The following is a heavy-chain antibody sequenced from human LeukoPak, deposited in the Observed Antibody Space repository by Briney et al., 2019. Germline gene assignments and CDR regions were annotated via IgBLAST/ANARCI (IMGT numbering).Heavy chain of an antibody. D-gene: IGHD6-19*01. CDR1: GGSISSYY. V-gene: IGHV4-59*08. J-gene: IGHJ4*02. CDR3: ARVRYSSGWYVDY. Sequence: PSETLSLTCTVSGGSISSYYWSWIRQPPGKGLEWIGYIYYSGSTNYNPSLKSRVTISVDTSKNQFSLKLSSVTAADTAVYYCARVRYSSGWYVDYWGRGTLVTVSS. CDR2: IYYSGST.